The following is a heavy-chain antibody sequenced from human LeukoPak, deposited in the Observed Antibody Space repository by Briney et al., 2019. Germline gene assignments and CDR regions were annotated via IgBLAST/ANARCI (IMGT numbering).Heavy chain of an antibody. CDR1: GYTFTGYY. V-gene: IGHV1-18*04. J-gene: IGHJ4*02. Sequence: GASVKVSCKASGYTFTGYYMHWVRQAPRQGLEWMGWISAYNGNTNYAQKLQGRVTMTTDTSTSTAYMELRSLRSDDTAVYYCARGFSPFDYWGQGTLVTVSS. CDR3: ARGFSPFDY. CDR2: ISAYNGNT.